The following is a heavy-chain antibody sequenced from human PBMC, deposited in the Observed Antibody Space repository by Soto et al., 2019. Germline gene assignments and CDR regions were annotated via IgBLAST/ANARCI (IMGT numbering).Heavy chain of an antibody. Sequence: GGSLRLSCAASGFTFSSYSMNWVRQAPGKGLEWVSSISSSNSYIYYADSVKGRFTISRDNAKSTLFLQMNNLRVDDTAIYYCAKASGESYPGSRVFDYWGQGTRVTVSS. J-gene: IGHJ4*02. D-gene: IGHD3-10*01. CDR2: ISSSNSYI. V-gene: IGHV3-21*04. CDR1: GFTFSSYS. CDR3: AKASGESYPGSRVFDY.